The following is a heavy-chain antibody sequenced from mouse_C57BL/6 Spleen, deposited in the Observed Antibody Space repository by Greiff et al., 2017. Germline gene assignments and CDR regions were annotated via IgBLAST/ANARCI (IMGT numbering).Heavy chain of an antibody. D-gene: IGHD1-1*01. CDR3: ARDYGSSYAMDY. CDR1: GYAFSSSW. V-gene: IGHV1-82*01. CDR2: IYPGDGDT. Sequence: VQLQQSGPELVKPGASVKISCKASGYAFSSSWMNWVKQRPGKGLEWIGRIYPGDGDTNYNGTFKGKATLTADKSSSTAYMQLSSLTSEDSAVYFCARDYGSSYAMDYWGQGTSVTVSS. J-gene: IGHJ4*01.